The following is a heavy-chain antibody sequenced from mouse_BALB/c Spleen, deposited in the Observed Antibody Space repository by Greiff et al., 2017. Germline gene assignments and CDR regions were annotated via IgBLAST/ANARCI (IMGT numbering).Heavy chain of an antibody. D-gene: IGHD2-4*01. CDR2: IWGDGST. CDR1: GFSLTSYG. J-gene: IGHJ3*01. CDR3: VLYDYDGFAY. V-gene: IGHV2-6-7*01. Sequence: VQLQQSGPGLVAPSQSLSITCTVSGFSLTSYGVHWVRQPPGKGLEWLGMIWGDGSTDYNSALKSRLSISKDNSKSQVFLKMNSLQTDDTARYYCVLYDYDGFAYWGQGTLVTVSA.